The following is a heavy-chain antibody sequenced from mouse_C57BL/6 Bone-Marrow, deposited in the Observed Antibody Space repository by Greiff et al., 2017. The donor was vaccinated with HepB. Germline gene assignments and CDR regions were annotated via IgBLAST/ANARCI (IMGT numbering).Heavy chain of an antibody. CDR1: GYTFTDYY. CDR2: INPYNGGT. CDR3: ARWYYGSDDY. Sequence: EVQLQQSGPVLVKPGASVKMSCKASGYTFTDYYMNWVKQSHGKSLEWIGVINPYNGGTSYNQKFKGKATLTVDKSSSTAYMELNSLTSEDSAVYYCARWYYGSDDYWGQGTTLTVSS. V-gene: IGHV1-19*01. D-gene: IGHD1-1*01. J-gene: IGHJ2*01.